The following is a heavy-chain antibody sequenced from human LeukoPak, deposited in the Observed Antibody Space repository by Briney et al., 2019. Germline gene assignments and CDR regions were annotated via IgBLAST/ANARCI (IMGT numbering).Heavy chain of an antibody. Sequence: GGSLRLSRAASGFTFSDYYMSWIRQAPGKGLEWVSYISSSGSTIYYADSVKGRFTISRDNAKNSLYLQMNSLRAEDTAVYYCARDLENYSYYMDVWGKGTTVTVSS. D-gene: IGHD4-11*01. CDR1: GFTFSDYY. J-gene: IGHJ6*03. V-gene: IGHV3-11*01. CDR3: ARDLENYSYYMDV. CDR2: ISSSGSTI.